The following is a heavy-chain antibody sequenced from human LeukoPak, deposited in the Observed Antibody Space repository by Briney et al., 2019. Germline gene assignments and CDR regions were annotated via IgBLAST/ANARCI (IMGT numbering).Heavy chain of an antibody. D-gene: IGHD3-22*01. V-gene: IGHV1-69*05. Sequence: ASVKVSCKASGYTFTSYGISWVRQAPGQGLEWMGGIIPIFGTANYAQKFQGRVTITTDESTSTAYMELSSLRSEDTAVYYCARDLFYYDRDYYFDYWGQGTLVTVSS. CDR1: GYTFTSYG. CDR3: ARDLFYYDRDYYFDY. J-gene: IGHJ4*02. CDR2: IIPIFGTA.